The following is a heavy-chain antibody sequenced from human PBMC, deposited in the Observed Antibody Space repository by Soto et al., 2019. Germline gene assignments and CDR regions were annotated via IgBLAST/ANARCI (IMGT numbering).Heavy chain of an antibody. CDR2: FFYRAST. D-gene: IGHD6-13*01. V-gene: IGHV4-31*03. CDR3: ARVTGIVAAAYYYYYGMDV. J-gene: IGHJ6*02. Sequence: SETLSLTCTVSGGSLSSGGYYWSWIRQHPGNGLRCIGYFFYRASTYYNKALKTRLTISVDTSKNQFSLKISCVSAADSSVYYCARVTGIVAAAYYYYYGMDVWGQVTTVTVSS. CDR1: GGSLSSGGYY.